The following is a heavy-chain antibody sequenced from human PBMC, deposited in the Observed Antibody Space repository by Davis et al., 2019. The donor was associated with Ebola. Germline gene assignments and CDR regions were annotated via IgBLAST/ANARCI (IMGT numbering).Heavy chain of an antibody. Sequence: ASVKVSCKASGYTFTGYYMHWVRQAPGQGLEWMGWINPNSGGTNYAQKFQGWVTMTRDTSISTAYMELSRLRSDDTAVYYCAREMDCTNGVCEDYWGQGTLVTVSS. D-gene: IGHD2-8*01. CDR3: AREMDCTNGVCEDY. CDR2: INPNSGGT. CDR1: GYTFTGYY. V-gene: IGHV1-2*04. J-gene: IGHJ4*02.